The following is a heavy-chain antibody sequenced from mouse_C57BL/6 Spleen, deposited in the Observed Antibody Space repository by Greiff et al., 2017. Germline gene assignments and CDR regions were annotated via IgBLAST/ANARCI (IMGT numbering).Heavy chain of an antibody. CDR2: INPSTGGT. Sequence: EVQLQQSGPELVKPGASVKISCKASGYSFTGYYMNWVKQSSEKSLEWIGEINPSTGGTTYNQKFKAKATLTVDKSSSTAYMQLKSLTSEDSAVYYCARGGGYYDFDYWGQGTTLTVSS. V-gene: IGHV1-42*01. CDR1: GYSFTGYY. J-gene: IGHJ2*01. CDR3: ARGGGYYDFDY. D-gene: IGHD2-3*01.